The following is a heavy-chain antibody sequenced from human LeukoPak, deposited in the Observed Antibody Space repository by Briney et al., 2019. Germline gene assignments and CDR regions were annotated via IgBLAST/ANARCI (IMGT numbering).Heavy chain of an antibody. CDR1: GGSISSGGYY. V-gene: IGHV4-31*11. D-gene: IGHD3-10*01. CDR3: ARDNGSGSYYTFDI. Sequence: SETLSLTCAVSGGSISSGGYYWSWIRQHPGKGLEWIGYIHYSGSTYYNPSLKSRITMSVDTSKNQFSLKLSSVTAADTAVYYCARDNGSGSYYTFDIWGQGTMVTVSS. J-gene: IGHJ3*02. CDR2: IHYSGST.